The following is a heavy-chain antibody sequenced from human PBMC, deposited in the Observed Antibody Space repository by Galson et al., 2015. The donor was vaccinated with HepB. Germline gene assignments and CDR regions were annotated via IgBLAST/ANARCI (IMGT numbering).Heavy chain of an antibody. CDR1: GDSVSSNSTA. D-gene: IGHD4-17*01. CDR2: TYYRSKWYN. V-gene: IGHV6-1*01. CDR3: ARATTVTRYFQH. Sequence: CAISGDSVSSNSTAWNWIRQSPSRGLEWLGRTYYRSKWYNDYAVSVKSRITINPDTSKNQFSLQLNSVTPEDTAVYYCARATTVTRYFQHWGQGTLVTVSS. J-gene: IGHJ1*01.